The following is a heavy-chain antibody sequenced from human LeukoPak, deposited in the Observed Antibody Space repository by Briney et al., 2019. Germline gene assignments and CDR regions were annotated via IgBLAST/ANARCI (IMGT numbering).Heavy chain of an antibody. Sequence: PGGSLRLSCAASGFTFSSYAMSWVRQAPGKGLEWVSAISGSGGSTYYADSVKGRFTISRDNSRDTLYLQMNSLRAEDTAVYYCAKGANYYGSGSYFHWGQGTLVTVSS. V-gene: IGHV3-23*01. CDR3: AKGANYYGSGSYFH. D-gene: IGHD3-10*01. J-gene: IGHJ4*02. CDR1: GFTFSSYA. CDR2: ISGSGGST.